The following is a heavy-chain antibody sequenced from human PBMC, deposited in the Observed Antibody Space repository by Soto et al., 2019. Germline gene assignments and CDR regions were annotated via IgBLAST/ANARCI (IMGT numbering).Heavy chain of an antibody. Sequence: PGGSLRLSCAASGFTFDAYAMHWIRQTARNGREWASGISWNSGSIGYADSVKGRFTISRDNAKNSLYLQMNSLRAEDTALYYCAKDIAIFGVVTTADAFDIWGQGTMVTVSS. CDR1: GFTFDAYA. D-gene: IGHD3-3*01. CDR2: ISWNSGSI. CDR3: AKDIAIFGVVTTADAFDI. J-gene: IGHJ3*02. V-gene: IGHV3-9*01.